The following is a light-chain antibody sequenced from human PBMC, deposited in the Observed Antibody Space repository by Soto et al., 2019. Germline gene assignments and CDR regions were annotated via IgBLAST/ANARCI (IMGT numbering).Light chain of an antibody. Sequence: SVLTQPPSASGTPGQSVFISCSGSSSNIGGTNYAYWYQQLPGAAPKLLMHSNNLRPSGVPERISGSKSGTSASLAIGGLRSEDEAVYYCASWDDRLGAVIFGGGTKVTVL. V-gene: IGLV1-47*02. CDR3: ASWDDRLGAVI. CDR2: SNN. CDR1: SSNIGGTNY. J-gene: IGLJ2*01.